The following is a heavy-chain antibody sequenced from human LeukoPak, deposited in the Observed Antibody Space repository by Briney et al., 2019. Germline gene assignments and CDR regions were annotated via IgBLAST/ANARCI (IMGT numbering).Heavy chain of an antibody. CDR1: GCRFTNYW. D-gene: IGHD2-15*01. Sequence: GESLKISCKGSGCRFTNYWIAWVRQVPGKGLEWMGNVYPGDSDTRYSPSFQGQVTISADTSISTAYLQWSSLKASDTAMFYCARRGYCSGDGCFSHAFDIWGQGTMVTVSS. V-gene: IGHV5-51*01. CDR2: VYPGDSDT. J-gene: IGHJ3*02. CDR3: ARRGYCSGDGCFSHAFDI.